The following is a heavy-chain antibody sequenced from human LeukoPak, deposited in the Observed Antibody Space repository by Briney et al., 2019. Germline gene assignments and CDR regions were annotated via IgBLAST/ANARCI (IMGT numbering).Heavy chain of an antibody. D-gene: IGHD3-10*01. Sequence: GESLKISCKGSGYSFTSYWIGWVLQMPGKGLEWMVIIYPGDSDTRYSPSFQGQVTISADKSISTAYLQWSSLKASDTAMYYCARGRDYYGSGSPTALDYWGQGTLVTVSS. CDR3: ARGRDYYGSGSPTALDY. CDR2: IYPGDSDT. CDR1: GYSFTSYW. V-gene: IGHV5-51*01. J-gene: IGHJ4*02.